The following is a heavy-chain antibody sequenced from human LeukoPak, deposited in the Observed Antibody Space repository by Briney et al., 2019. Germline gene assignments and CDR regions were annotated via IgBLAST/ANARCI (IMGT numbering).Heavy chain of an antibody. CDR1: GFTVSSNY. CDR2: IYSCGST. CDR3: ARGYREWFEELLSTHFDY. J-gene: IGHJ4*02. D-gene: IGHD3-10*01. Sequence: GGSLRLSCAASGFTVSSNYMSWVRQAPGKGLEWVSVIYSCGSTYYADSVKGRFTISRDNSKNTLYLQMNSLRAEDTAVYYCARGYREWFEELLSTHFDYWGQGTLVTVSS. V-gene: IGHV3-53*01.